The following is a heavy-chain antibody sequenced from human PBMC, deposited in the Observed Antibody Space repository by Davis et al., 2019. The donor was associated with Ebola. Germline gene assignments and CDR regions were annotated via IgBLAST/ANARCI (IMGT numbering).Heavy chain of an antibody. J-gene: IGHJ3*02. V-gene: IGHV6-1*01. CDR3: TRGFFRDGFDI. D-gene: IGHD3-3*01. CDR2: TYYYRSKWYI. CDR1: GDSVSSGG. Sequence: HSQTLSLTCAISGDSVSSGGWNWIRQSPSRGLEWLGRTYYYRSKWYIDYAESVRGRIIINPDTSKNQFSLQLNSVTPEDTAVYYCTRGFFRDGFDIRAQGTMITVSS.